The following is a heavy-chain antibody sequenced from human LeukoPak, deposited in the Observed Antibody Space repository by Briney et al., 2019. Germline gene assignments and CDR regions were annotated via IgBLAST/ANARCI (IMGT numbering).Heavy chain of an antibody. Sequence: ASVKVSCKASGYTFTGYYMHWVRQAPVQGLEWMGWINPNSGGTNYAQKFQGRVTMTRDTSISTAYMELSRLRSDDTAVYYCERDLPAVAGNFDYWGQGTLVTVSS. CDR3: ERDLPAVAGNFDY. V-gene: IGHV1-2*02. J-gene: IGHJ4*02. CDR1: GYTFTGYY. D-gene: IGHD6-19*01. CDR2: INPNSGGT.